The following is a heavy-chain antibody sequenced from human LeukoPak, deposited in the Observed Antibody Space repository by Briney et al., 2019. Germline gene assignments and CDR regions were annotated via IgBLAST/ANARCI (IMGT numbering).Heavy chain of an antibody. CDR2: ISGSGGST. D-gene: IGHD2-8*01. CDR1: GFTFSSYA. CDR3: ATPGPEYCTNGVCTFDY. Sequence: RSGGSLRLSCAASGFTFSSYARSWVRQAPGKGLEWVSAISGSGGSTYYADSVKGWFTISRDNSKNTLYLQMNSLRAEDTAVYYCATPGPEYCTNGVCTFDYWGQGTLVTVSS. V-gene: IGHV3-23*01. J-gene: IGHJ4*02.